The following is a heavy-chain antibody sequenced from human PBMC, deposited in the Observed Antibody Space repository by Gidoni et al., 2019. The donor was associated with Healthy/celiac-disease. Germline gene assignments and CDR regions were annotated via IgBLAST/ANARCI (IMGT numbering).Heavy chain of an antibody. D-gene: IGHD3-10*02. Sequence: QVQLQESGLGLVKPSQTLSITCTVSGGPISRGGYYWSWIRQHPGKGLEWIGYIYYSGSTYYNPSLKSRVTISVDTSKNQFSLKLSSVTAADTAVYYCARRAYVRGVIYGMDVWGQGTTVTVSS. V-gene: IGHV4-31*03. CDR2: IYYSGST. J-gene: IGHJ6*02. CDR1: GGPISRGGYY. CDR3: ARRAYVRGVIYGMDV.